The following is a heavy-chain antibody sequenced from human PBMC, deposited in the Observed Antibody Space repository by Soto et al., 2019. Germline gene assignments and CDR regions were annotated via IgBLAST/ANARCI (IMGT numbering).Heavy chain of an antibody. CDR2: IGTAGDT. D-gene: IGHD6-19*01. CDR3: ARGDNSGWSAFDL. Sequence: VQLVESGGGVVQPGRSLRLSCAASGFTFSSYGMHWVRQAPGKGLEWVAAIGTAGDTYYPGSVKGRFTISRENAKNSLYLQMNSLRAGDTAVYFCARGDNSGWSAFDLWGQGTKVTVSS. J-gene: IGHJ3*01. CDR1: GFTFSSYG. V-gene: IGHV3-13*01.